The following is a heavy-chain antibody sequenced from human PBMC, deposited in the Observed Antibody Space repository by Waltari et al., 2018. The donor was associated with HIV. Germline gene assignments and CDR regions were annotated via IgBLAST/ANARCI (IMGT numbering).Heavy chain of an antibody. Sequence: QLQLQESGPGLVKPSETLSLTCTVSGGSVRSRSYFWGWIRQPPGKGLEWVGRIYYTGRAYYNPSLKSRVTISVDTSKNQFSLKVTSVTAADMAVYYCARHALRVGAAYWNFDLWGRGTLVTVSS. CDR1: GGSVRSRSYF. J-gene: IGHJ2*01. V-gene: IGHV4-39*01. D-gene: IGHD1-26*01. CDR2: IYYTGRA. CDR3: ARHALRVGAAYWNFDL.